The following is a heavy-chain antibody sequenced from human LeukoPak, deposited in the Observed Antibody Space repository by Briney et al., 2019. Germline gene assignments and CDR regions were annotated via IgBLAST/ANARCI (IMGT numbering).Heavy chain of an antibody. CDR1: GFTFSSYE. CDR2: ITIGGGSM. V-gene: IGHV3-48*03. D-gene: IGHD3-3*01. Sequence: GGSPRLSCAASGFTFSSYEMNWVRQAPGKGLEWVSYITIGGGSMYYADSVKGRFTISRDNAKNSLYLQMNSLRAEDTAVYYCATQGRSAKLGIWGQGTMVTVSS. CDR3: ATQGRSAKLGI. J-gene: IGHJ3*02.